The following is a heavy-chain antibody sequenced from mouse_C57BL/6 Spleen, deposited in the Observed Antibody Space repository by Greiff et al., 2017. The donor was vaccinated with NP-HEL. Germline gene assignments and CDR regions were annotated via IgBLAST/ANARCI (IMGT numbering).Heavy chain of an antibody. CDR2: IDPSDSYT. J-gene: IGHJ2*01. CDR3: ARGSGYPFDY. V-gene: IGHV1-69*01. CDR1: GYTFTSYW. Sequence: QVQLQQPGAELVMPGASVKLSCKASGYTFTSYWLHWVKQRPGQGLEWIGEIDPSDSYTNYNQKFKGKSTLTVDKSSSTAYMQLSSLTSADSAVYYCARGSGYPFDYWGQGTTLTVSS. D-gene: IGHD3-2*02.